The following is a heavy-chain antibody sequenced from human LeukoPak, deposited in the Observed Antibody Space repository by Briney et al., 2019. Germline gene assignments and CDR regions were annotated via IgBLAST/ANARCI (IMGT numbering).Heavy chain of an antibody. CDR3: ARATLLGGDAFDI. CDR1: GFTVSSNY. D-gene: IGHD2/OR15-2a*01. J-gene: IGHJ3*02. V-gene: IGHV3-53*01. CDR2: IYSGGST. Sequence: SGGSLRLSCAASGFTVSSNYMSWVRQAPGKGLEWVSVIYSGGSTYYADSVKGRFTISRDNSKNTLYLQMNSLRAEDTAVYYCARATLLGGDAFDIWGQGTMVTVSS.